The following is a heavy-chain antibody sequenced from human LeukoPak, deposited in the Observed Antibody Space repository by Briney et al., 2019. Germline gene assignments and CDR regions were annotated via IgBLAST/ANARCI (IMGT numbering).Heavy chain of an antibody. CDR3: ARVTGYMIEDYFDY. CDR2: INWNGGST. D-gene: IGHD3-22*01. Sequence: PGGSLRLSCAASGFTFDDYGMSWVRQAPGKGLEWVSGINWNGGSTGYADSVKGRFTISRDNAKNSLYLQMNSLRAEDTALYYCARVTGYMIEDYFDYWGQGTLVTVSS. V-gene: IGHV3-20*04. J-gene: IGHJ4*02. CDR1: GFTFDDYG.